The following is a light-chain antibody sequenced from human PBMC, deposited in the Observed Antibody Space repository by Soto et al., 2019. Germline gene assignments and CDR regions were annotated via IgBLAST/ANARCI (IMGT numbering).Light chain of an antibody. CDR1: SSDVGGYNY. Sequence: QSALTQPASVSGPPGQSITISCTGTSSDVGGYNYVSWYQQHPGKAPKLMIYDVTNRPSGVSNRFSGSKSVNTASLTISGLQAEDEADYYCSSYTSISTVVFGGGTKLTVL. V-gene: IGLV2-14*01. J-gene: IGLJ2*01. CDR2: DVT. CDR3: SSYTSISTVV.